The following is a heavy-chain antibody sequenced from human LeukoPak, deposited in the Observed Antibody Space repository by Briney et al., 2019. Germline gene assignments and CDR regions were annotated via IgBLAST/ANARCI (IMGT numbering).Heavy chain of an antibody. V-gene: IGHV3-23*01. Sequence: PGGSRRLSWAPSGFTFRSKARGWVGQAQGRGRGGVAVISGGGGSTYYAASVKGRFTISRDNSKNTLYLQMNSLRAEDTAVYYCAKDPYGSGSPRILDYWGQGTLVTVSS. J-gene: IGHJ4*02. D-gene: IGHD3-10*01. CDR1: GFTFRSKA. CDR2: ISGGGGST. CDR3: AKDPYGSGSPRILDY.